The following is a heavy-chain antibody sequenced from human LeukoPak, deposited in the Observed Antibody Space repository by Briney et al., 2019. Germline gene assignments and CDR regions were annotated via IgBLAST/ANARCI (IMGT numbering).Heavy chain of an antibody. Sequence: SETLSLTCTASGGSISSYYWSWIRQPPGKGLEWIGYIYYSGSTNYNPSPKSRVTISVDTSKNQFSLKLSSVTAADTAVYYCARANRKYQLYFVDWGQGTLVTVSS. V-gene: IGHV4-59*01. CDR3: ARANRKYQLYFVD. CDR2: IYYSGST. D-gene: IGHD2-2*01. CDR1: GGSISSYY. J-gene: IGHJ4*02.